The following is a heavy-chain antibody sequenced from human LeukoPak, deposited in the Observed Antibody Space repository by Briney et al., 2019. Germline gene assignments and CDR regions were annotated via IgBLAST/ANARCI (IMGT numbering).Heavy chain of an antibody. CDR2: ISSSSSTI. Sequence: GGSLRLSCAASGFTFSSYSMNWVRQAPGKGLEWVSYISSSSSTIYYADSVKGRFTISRDNAKNSLYLQMNSLRAEDTAVYYCARGVGKFDPWGQGTLVTVSS. J-gene: IGHJ5*02. V-gene: IGHV3-48*01. CDR1: GFTFSSYS. CDR3: ARGVGKFDP. D-gene: IGHD2-15*01.